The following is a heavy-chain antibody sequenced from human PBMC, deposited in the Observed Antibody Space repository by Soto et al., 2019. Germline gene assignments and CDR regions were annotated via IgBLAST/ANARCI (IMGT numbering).Heavy chain of an antibody. V-gene: IGHV3-30*18. CDR1: GFTFSSYG. CDR2: ISYDGSNK. J-gene: IGHJ6*01. CDR3: AKAGDYGDRLYGMDV. D-gene: IGHD4-17*01. Sequence: QVQLVESGGGVVQPGRSLRLSCAASGFTFSSYGMHWVRQAPGKGLEWVAVISYDGSNKYYVDSVKGRFTISRDNSKNTLYLQMNSLRAEDTAVYYCAKAGDYGDRLYGMDVW.